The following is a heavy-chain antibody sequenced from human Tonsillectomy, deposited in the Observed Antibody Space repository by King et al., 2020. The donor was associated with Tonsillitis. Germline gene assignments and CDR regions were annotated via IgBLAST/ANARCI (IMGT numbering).Heavy chain of an antibody. J-gene: IGHJ4*02. V-gene: IGHV3-30*02. CDR1: GFTFSSYG. CDR2: IRYDGGHK. CDR3: AKGIAAAGTWDYFDY. D-gene: IGHD6-13*01. Sequence: QLVQSGGGVVQPGGSLRLSCATSGFTFSSYGLHWVRQAPGKGLEWVAFIRYDGGHKFYANSVKGRFTISRDNSKNTLYLQVNSLRDEDTAVYFCAKGIAAAGTWDYFDYWGQGTLVTVSS.